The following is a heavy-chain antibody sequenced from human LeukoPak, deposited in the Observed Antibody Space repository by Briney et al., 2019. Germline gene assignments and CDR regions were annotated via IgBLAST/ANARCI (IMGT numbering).Heavy chain of an antibody. CDR1: GGSISSSSYY. V-gene: IGHV4-39*01. Sequence: PSETLSLTCTVSGGSISSSSYYWGWIRQPPGKGLEWIGSIYYSGNTYYNPALKSRVSVSVDTSKNQFSLKLSSVTAADTAVYYCARLRCSSTSCLYYFDYWGQGTLVTVSS. D-gene: IGHD2-2*01. J-gene: IGHJ4*02. CDR3: ARLRCSSTSCLYYFDY. CDR2: IYYSGNT.